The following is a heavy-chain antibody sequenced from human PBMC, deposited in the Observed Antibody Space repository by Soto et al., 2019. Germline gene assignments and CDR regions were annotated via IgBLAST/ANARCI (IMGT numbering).Heavy chain of an antibody. CDR3: ARDHEGGYDNTAMVTDYYYGMDV. Sequence: QVQLVQSGAEVKKPGSSVKVSCKASGGTFSSYTISWVRQAPGQGLEWMGRILPILGVANYAQKFQGSVTITADHSTSTAYMELSSLRSEDTAVYYCARDHEGGYDNTAMVTDYYYGMDVWGQGTTVTVSS. CDR2: ILPILGVA. D-gene: IGHD5-18*01. J-gene: IGHJ6*02. V-gene: IGHV1-69*08. CDR1: GGTFSSYT.